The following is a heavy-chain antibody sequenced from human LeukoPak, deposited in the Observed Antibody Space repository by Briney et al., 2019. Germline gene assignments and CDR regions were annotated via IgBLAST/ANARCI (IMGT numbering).Heavy chain of an antibody. CDR2: INHSGNT. Sequence: SETLSLTCAVYGGSFSGYYWSWIRQPPGKGLEWIGEINHSGNTNYNPSLKSRVTISVDTSKNQFSLKLSSVTAADTAVYYCARGNTGDSGSYYGAYYYYYYMDVWGKGTTVTVSS. CDR1: GGSFSGYY. V-gene: IGHV4-34*01. D-gene: IGHD1-26*01. J-gene: IGHJ6*03. CDR3: ARGNTGDSGSYYGAYYYYYYMDV.